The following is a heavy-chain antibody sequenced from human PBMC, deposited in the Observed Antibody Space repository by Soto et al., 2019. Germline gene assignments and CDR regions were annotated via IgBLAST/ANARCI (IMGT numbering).Heavy chain of an antibody. D-gene: IGHD6-13*01. CDR1: GFTFSSYW. Sequence: EVQLVESGGGLVQPGGSLRLSCAASGFTFSSYWMSWVRQAPGKGLEWVANIKQDGSEKYYVDSVKGRFTIFRDNAKNSLYLQMNSLRAEDTAVYYCARDQALGAFDIWGQGTMVTVSS. V-gene: IGHV3-7*03. J-gene: IGHJ3*02. CDR2: IKQDGSEK. CDR3: ARDQALGAFDI.